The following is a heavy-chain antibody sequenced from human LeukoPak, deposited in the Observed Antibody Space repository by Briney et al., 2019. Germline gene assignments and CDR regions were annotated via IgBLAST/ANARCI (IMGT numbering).Heavy chain of an antibody. J-gene: IGHJ3*02. CDR2: FDPDDEKT. D-gene: IGHD3-9*01. V-gene: IGHV1-24*01. CDR1: GYTLAELS. CDR3: ATGTLQYLEWLYDAYDI. Sequence: ASVKVSRTVSGYTLAELSIQWVRQAPGQGLEWMGGFDPDDEKTIYAQRFEDRVTMSEDTSTDTAYMELSSLTSEDTAVYYCATGTLQYLEWLYDAYDIWGQATMVTVSS.